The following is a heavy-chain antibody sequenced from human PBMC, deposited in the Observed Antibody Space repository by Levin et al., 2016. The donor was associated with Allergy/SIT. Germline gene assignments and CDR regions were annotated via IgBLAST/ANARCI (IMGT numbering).Heavy chain of an antibody. Sequence: SETLSLTCTVSGGSISSYYWSWIRQPPGKGLEWIGYIYYSGSTNYNPSLKSRVTISVDTSKNQFSLKLSSVTAADTAVYYCAGSRKDYYGSGSYPDYWGQGTLVTVSS. V-gene: IGHV4-59*08. J-gene: IGHJ4*02. CDR1: GGSISSYY. CDR3: AGSRKDYYGSGSYPDY. CDR2: IYYSGST. D-gene: IGHD3-10*01.